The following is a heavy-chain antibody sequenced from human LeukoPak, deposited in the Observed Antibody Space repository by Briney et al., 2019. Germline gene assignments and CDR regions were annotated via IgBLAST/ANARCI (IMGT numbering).Heavy chain of an antibody. Sequence: SETLSLTCTVSGGSINNYYWSWIRQPAGKGLEWVGRIYTSGSTTYNPSLKSRVSMSVDTSKNQFSLKLSSVTAADTAVYYCARTQGYDFWSGYDDAFDIWGQGTMVTVSS. D-gene: IGHD3-3*01. CDR3: ARTQGYDFWSGYDDAFDI. J-gene: IGHJ3*02. CDR1: GGSINNYY. V-gene: IGHV4-4*07. CDR2: IYTSGST.